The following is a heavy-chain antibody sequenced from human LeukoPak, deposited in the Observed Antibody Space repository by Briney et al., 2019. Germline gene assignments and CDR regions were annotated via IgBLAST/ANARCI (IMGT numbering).Heavy chain of an antibody. CDR1: GGSISSSSYY. D-gene: IGHD2-15*01. CDR2: IYYSGST. V-gene: IGHV4-39*01. CDR3: ARLCSGGSCYEEDYFDY. Sequence: SETLSLTCTVSGGSISSSSYYWGWIRQPPGKGLEWIGSIYYSGSTSYNPSLKSRVTISVDTSKNQFSLKLSSVTAADTAVYYCARLCSGGSCYEEDYFDYWGQGTLVTVSS. J-gene: IGHJ4*02.